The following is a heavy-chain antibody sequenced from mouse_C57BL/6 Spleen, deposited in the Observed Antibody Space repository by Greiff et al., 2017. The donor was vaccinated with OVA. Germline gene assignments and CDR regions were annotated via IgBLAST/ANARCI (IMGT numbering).Heavy chain of an antibody. CDR2: ISYDGSN. CDR1: GYSITSGYY. J-gene: IGHJ3*01. V-gene: IGHV3-6*01. CDR3: ARAYDYEGAY. D-gene: IGHD2-4*01. Sequence: DVQLQESGPGLVKPSQSLSLTCSVTGYSITSGYYWNWIRQFPGNKLEWMGYISYDGSNNYNPSLKNRIPITRDTSKNQFFLKLNSVTTEDTATYYCARAYDYEGAYWGQGTLVTVSA.